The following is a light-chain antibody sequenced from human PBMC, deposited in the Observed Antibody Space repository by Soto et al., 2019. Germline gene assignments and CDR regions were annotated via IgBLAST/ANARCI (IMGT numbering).Light chain of an antibody. J-gene: IGLJ7*01. CDR3: QSYDSSLSGSV. CDR1: SSNIGAGYD. CDR2: GNS. Sequence: QAVVTQPPSVSGAPGQRVTISCTGSSSNIGAGYDVHWYQQLPGTAPKLLIYGNSNRPSGVPDRFSGSKSGTSASLAITGLQAEDEADYYCQSYDSSLSGSVFGGGTQLTFL. V-gene: IGLV1-40*01.